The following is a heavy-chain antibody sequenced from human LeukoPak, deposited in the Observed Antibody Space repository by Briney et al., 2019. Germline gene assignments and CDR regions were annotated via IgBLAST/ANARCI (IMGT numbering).Heavy chain of an antibody. D-gene: IGHD6-19*01. Sequence: GGSLRLSCAASGFTFSSYAMSWVRQAPGKGLEWVAGISAGGGSTYYADSVKGRFTISRDNSKNMLYLQLNSLRPEDTAVYYCAKDRGEQWLVTSFDYWGQGTLVTVSS. CDR1: GFTFSSYA. V-gene: IGHV3-23*01. CDR2: ISAGGGST. J-gene: IGHJ4*02. CDR3: AKDRGEQWLVTSFDY.